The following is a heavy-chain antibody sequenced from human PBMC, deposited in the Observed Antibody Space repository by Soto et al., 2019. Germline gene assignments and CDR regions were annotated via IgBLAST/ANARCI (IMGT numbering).Heavy chain of an antibody. V-gene: IGHV4-39*01. CDR3: ARLGLYYDFWSGYSPKNYYGMDV. CDR2: IYYSGST. Sequence: SETLSLTCTVSGGSISSSSYYWGWIRQPPGKGLEWIGSIYYSGSTYYNPSLKSRVTISVDTSKNQFSLKLSSVTAADTAVCYCARLGLYYDFWSGYSPKNYYGMDVWGQGTTVTVSS. J-gene: IGHJ6*02. CDR1: GGSISSSSYY. D-gene: IGHD3-3*01.